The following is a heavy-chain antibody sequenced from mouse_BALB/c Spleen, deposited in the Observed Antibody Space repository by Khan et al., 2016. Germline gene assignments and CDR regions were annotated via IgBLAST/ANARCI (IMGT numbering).Heavy chain of an antibody. J-gene: IGHJ3*01. V-gene: IGHV7-3*02. CDR2: IRNKANGYTT. CDR1: GFTFTDYY. Sequence: EVELVESGGGLVQPGGSLRLSCATSGFTFTDYYMSWVRQPPGKALEWLGFIRNKANGYTTEYSASVKGRFTISRDNSQSILYLQMNTLRAEDSAIYYCARDHYYGYDPAWFAYWGQGTLVTVSA. D-gene: IGHD1-2*01. CDR3: ARDHYYGYDPAWFAY.